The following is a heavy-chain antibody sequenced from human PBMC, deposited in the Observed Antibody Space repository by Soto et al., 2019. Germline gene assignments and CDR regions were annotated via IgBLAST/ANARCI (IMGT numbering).Heavy chain of an antibody. CDR3: ARGAGEDLDY. CDR1: GYTFTSDD. V-gene: IGHV1-8*01. CDR2: MNLNSGIT. D-gene: IGHD4-17*01. Sequence: QGPLVQSGAEVKKPGPSVKVSCKASGYTFTSDDINWVRQATGQGPEWMGWMNLNSGITCFGQQFVGTITMTRNTSISTAYMELRSLRSEDTAVYYCARGAGEDLDYWGEGTLVTVSS. J-gene: IGHJ4*02.